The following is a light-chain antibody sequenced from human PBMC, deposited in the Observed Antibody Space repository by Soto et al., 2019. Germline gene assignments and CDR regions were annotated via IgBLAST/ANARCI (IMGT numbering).Light chain of an antibody. CDR2: EVT. J-gene: IGLJ3*02. Sequence: QSALTQPASVSGSPGQSITISCTGTSSDVGGHNFVSWYQHHPGKAPKLMIYEVTHRPSGISDRFSGSKSGNTASLTISGLQAEDEADYYCNYYTSTFTWVFGGGTKLTVL. V-gene: IGLV2-14*01. CDR1: SSDVGGHNF. CDR3: NYYTSTFTWV.